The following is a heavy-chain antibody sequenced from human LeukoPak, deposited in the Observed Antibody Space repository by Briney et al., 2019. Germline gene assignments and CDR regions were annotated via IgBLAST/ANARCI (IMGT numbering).Heavy chain of an antibody. J-gene: IGHJ6*03. CDR2: ISAYNGNT. CDR1: GYTFTGYG. Sequence: GASVKVSCKASGYTFTGYGISWVRQAPGQGLEWMGWISAYNGNTNYPQKVQSRVTMTIDTSTSTAYMELRSLRSDDTAVYYCTRDPPVSLDYYYYYMDVWGEGTTVTVSS. D-gene: IGHD4-11*01. CDR3: TRDPPVSLDYYYYYMDV. V-gene: IGHV1-18*01.